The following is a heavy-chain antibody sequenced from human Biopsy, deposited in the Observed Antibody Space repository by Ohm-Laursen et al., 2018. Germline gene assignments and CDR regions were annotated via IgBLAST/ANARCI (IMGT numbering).Heavy chain of an antibody. CDR1: GVTLSGYS. CDR3: ATELLPPGVGGPWLDS. CDR2: ISASSSYI. V-gene: IGHV3-21*06. D-gene: IGHD3-16*01. Sequence: SLRLSCAASGVTLSGYSMNWVRQAPGKGLEWVSSISASSSYIHYADSVKGRFTVSRDNAKNSLYLQMNSLRAADTAIYYCATELLPPGVGGPWLDSWGQGTTVTVSS. J-gene: IGHJ5*01.